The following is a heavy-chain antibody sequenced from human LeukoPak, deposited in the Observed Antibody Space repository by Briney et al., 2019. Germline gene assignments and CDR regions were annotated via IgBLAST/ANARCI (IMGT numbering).Heavy chain of an antibody. CDR3: AKDRGALYDILTGNPADYYYYMDV. D-gene: IGHD3-9*01. J-gene: IGHJ6*03. V-gene: IGHV3-30*02. Sequence: PGGSLRLSCAAAGFTFSSYEMNWVRQAPGKGLEWVAFIRYDGSYKNYADSVKGRFTISRDNSKNTLYLQVDSPRADDTAVYFCAKDRGALYDILTGNPADYYYYMDVWGKGTTVTVSS. CDR2: IRYDGSYK. CDR1: GFTFSSYE.